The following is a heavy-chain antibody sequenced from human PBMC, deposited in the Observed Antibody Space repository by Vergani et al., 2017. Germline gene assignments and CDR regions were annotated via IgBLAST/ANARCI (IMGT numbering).Heavy chain of an antibody. J-gene: IGHJ2*01. CDR2: IHNRGKT. V-gene: IGHV4-38-2*01. D-gene: IGHD2-21*01. CDR3: ARSQGDYWYFDL. Sequence: QVRLEESGPGLVKPSETLSLTCSVSGYSICRGFYWAWIRQSPGEGLQWLTSIHNRGKTYHNPSLKSRVSVSLDTSKNRFSLNLTSVTATDTAVYYCARSQGDYWYFDLWGPGSLVTVSS. CDR1: GYSICRGFY.